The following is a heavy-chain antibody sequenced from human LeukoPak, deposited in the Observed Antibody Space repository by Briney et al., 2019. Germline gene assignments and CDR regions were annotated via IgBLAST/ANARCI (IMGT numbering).Heavy chain of an antibody. J-gene: IGHJ4*02. V-gene: IGHV3-30*04. Sequence: PGGSLRLSCVASGFTFSTNAMHWVRQAPGKGLEWVAVTSYDGSSKYYGDSVKGRFTISRDNSQNTVYLQMNSLRGEDSAVYYCASLVTIYGVVASDFDYWGQGTLVTVSS. CDR1: GFTFSTNA. D-gene: IGHD3-3*01. CDR2: TSYDGSSK. CDR3: ASLVTIYGVVASDFDY.